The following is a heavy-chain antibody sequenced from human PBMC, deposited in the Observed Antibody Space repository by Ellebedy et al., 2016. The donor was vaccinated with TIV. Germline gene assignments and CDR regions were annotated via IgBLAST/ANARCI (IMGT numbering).Heavy chain of an antibody. V-gene: IGHV3-30-3*01. CDR1: GSTLSDHA. J-gene: IGHJ6*03. Sequence: GESLKISCAASGSTLSDHAVHWVRQAPGKGLEWMAFISYHGINKHYADSVRGRFSVSRDNSKNTVYLQMNTLRPDDTAVYYCARRYMDVWGKGTTVTVSS. CDR2: ISYHGINK. CDR3: ARRYMDV.